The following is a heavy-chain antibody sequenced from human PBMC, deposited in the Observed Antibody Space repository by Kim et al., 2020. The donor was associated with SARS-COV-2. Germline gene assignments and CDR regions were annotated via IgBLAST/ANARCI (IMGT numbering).Heavy chain of an antibody. D-gene: IGHD2-15*01. J-gene: IGHJ4*02. CDR2: MNPNSGNT. CDR1: GYTFTSHD. Sequence: ASVKVSCKASGYTFTSHDINWVRQATGQGLEWMGWMNPNSGNTGYAQKFRGRVTMTRNTSISTAYMELSSLRSEDTAVYYCARRVGGCSGGTCYWVDYWGQGTLVTVSS. V-gene: IGHV1-8*01. CDR3: ARRVGGCSGGTCYWVDY.